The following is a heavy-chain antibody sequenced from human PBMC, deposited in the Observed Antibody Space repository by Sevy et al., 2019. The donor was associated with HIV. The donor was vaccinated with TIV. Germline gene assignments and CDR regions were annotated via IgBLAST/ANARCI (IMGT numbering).Heavy chain of an antibody. CDR2: ISSSSSHI. Sequence: GGSLRLSCAASGFTFSSYSMNWVRQAPGKGLEWVSSISSSSSHIYYADSVKGRFTISRDNAKNSLYLQMNSLRAEDTAVYYCARDLEQLVSLWGQGTLVTVSS. CDR3: ARDLEQLVSL. D-gene: IGHD6-13*01. V-gene: IGHV3-21*01. J-gene: IGHJ4*02. CDR1: GFTFSSYS.